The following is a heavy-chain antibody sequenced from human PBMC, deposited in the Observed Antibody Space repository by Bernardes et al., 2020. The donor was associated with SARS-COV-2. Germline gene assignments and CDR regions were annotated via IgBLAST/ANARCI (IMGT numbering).Heavy chain of an antibody. D-gene: IGHD2-2*01. CDR2: LGTAGDT. J-gene: IGHJ6*03. CDR3: ARDGCSSTSCRTAYYYYMDV. Sequence: VGALLLSCAASGFTFRSSDMHWVRQATGQGLAWVSALGTAGDTYYPGSVKGRFTISRENAKNSLYLQMNSLRAGDTAVYYCARDGCSSTSCRTAYYYYMDVWGKGTTVTVSS. CDR1: GFTFRSSD. V-gene: IGHV3-13*04.